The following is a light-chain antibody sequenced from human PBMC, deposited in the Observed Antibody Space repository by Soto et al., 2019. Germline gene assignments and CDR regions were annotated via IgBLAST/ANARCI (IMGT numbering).Light chain of an antibody. CDR3: CAYSTSGTHV. J-gene: IGLJ1*01. Sequence: QSALTQPASVSGSPGQSITFSCTGTSSDVGSYDYVSWHQQHPGKAPKLIIYDVNNRPSGVPSRFSGSKSGNTASLLISGLQTEDEADYYCCAYSTSGTHVFGTGTKVTVL. V-gene: IGLV2-14*03. CDR2: DVN. CDR1: SSDVGSYDY.